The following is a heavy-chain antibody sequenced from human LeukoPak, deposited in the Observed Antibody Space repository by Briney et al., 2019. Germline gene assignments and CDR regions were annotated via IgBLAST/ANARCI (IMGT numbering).Heavy chain of an antibody. D-gene: IGHD3-22*01. V-gene: IGHV3-23*01. CDR2: ISGSGGST. Sequence: GGSLRLSCAASGFTFSSYAMSWVRQAPGKGLEWVSAISGSGGSTYYADSVKGRFTISRDNSKNTLYLQMNSLRAEDTAVYCCATGYYDSSGYYSGTFDYWGQGTLVTVSS. CDR3: ATGYYDSSGYYSGTFDY. J-gene: IGHJ4*02. CDR1: GFTFSSYA.